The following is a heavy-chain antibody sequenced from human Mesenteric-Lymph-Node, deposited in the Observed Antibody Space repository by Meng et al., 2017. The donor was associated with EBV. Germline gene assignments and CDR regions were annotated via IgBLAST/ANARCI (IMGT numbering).Heavy chain of an antibody. V-gene: IGHV1-46*01. CDR3: ATGGGGGSGSYFWA. CDR1: RYIFSNYL. Sequence: QGPLVQSGAEVRKPWSSGKRPLTASRYIFSNYLMHWVRPAPGQGLEGMGIINPNGGSTDYAQKVQGRVTTTRDTSKSTVYMELRSLRSEDTAVYYCATGGGGGSGSYFWAWGQGSLVTVSS. J-gene: IGHJ5*02. CDR2: INPNGGST. D-gene: IGHD3-10*01.